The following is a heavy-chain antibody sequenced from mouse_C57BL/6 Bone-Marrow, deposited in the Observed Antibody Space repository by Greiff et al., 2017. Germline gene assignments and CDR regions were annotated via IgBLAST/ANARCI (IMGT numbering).Heavy chain of an antibody. V-gene: IGHV1-69*01. CDR3: ARSEVIWFAY. CDR2: IDPSDSYT. D-gene: IGHD1-2*01. Sequence: VQLQQPGAELVMPGASVKLSCKASGYTFTSYWMHWVKQRPGQGLEWIGEIDPSDSYTNYNQKFKGKSTLTVDKSSSTAYIQLSSLTSEDSAVYYCARSEVIWFAYWGQGTLVTVSA. J-gene: IGHJ3*01. CDR1: GYTFTSYW.